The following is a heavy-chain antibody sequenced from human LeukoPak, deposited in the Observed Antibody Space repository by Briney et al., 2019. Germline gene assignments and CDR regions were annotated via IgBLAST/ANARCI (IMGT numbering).Heavy chain of an antibody. CDR3: ANGGPYYYYYYMGV. Sequence: GGSLRLSCAASGFTFSSYGMHWVRQAPGKGLEWVAFIRYDGSNKYYADSVKGRFTISRDNSKNTLYLQMNSLRVEDTAVYYCANGGPYYYYYYMGVWGKGTTVTISS. CDR1: GFTFSSYG. V-gene: IGHV3-30*02. J-gene: IGHJ6*03. D-gene: IGHD3-10*01. CDR2: IRYDGSNK.